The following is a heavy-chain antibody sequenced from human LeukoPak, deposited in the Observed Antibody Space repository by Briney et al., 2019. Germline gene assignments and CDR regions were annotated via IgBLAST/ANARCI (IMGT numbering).Heavy chain of an antibody. Sequence: TLSLTCTVSGGSISSGSYYWSWIRQPAGKGLEWIGRIYTSGSTNYNPSLKSRVTISVDTSKNQFSLKLSSVTAADTAVYYCAGGIFGAVTHGLFDYWGQGTLVTVSS. CDR1: GGSISSGSYY. V-gene: IGHV4-61*02. J-gene: IGHJ4*02. CDR2: IYTSGST. D-gene: IGHD3-3*01. CDR3: AGGIFGAVTHGLFDY.